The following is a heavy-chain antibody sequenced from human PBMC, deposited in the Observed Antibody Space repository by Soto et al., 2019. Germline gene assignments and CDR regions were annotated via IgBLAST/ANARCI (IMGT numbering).Heavy chain of an antibody. V-gene: IGHV1-69*13. D-gene: IGHD6-13*01. CDR2: IIPIFGTA. CDR1: GGTFSSYA. J-gene: IGHJ4*02. CDR3: AILYPGIAAAGMVY. Sequence: GASVKVSCKASGGTFSSYAISWVRQAPGQGLEWMGGIIPIFGTANYAQKFQGRVTITADESTSTAYMELSSLRSEDTAVYYCAILYPGIAAAGMVYWGQGTLVTVSS.